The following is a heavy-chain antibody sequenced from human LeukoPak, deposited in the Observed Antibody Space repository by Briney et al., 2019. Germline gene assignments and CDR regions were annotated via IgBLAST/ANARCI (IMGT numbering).Heavy chain of an antibody. D-gene: IGHD3-10*01. CDR2: ITGSGST. J-gene: IGHJ4*02. Sequence: GGSLRLSCAASGFTFSNYAMSWVRQAPGKGLEWVSVITGSGSTYYAQSVTGRFTISRDNSKNTLYLQMNRLRAEDTALYHCAKDRRYYYGSGSRYDFWGQGSLVTVSS. V-gene: IGHV3-23*01. CDR1: GFTFSNYA. CDR3: AKDRRYYYGSGSRYDF.